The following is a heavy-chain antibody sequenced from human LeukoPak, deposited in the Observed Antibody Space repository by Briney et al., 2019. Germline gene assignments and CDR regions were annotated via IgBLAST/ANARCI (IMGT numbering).Heavy chain of an antibody. Sequence: GGSLRLSCAPSGFTFSSYAMCWVRQAPGKGLEWVSGIFGSGGSTHYADSVKGRFTIYRDNSKNTVYLQMNSLRAEDTAVYYCAKTTTGYSSGRFPGWPVDYWGQGTLVTVSS. CDR1: GFTFSSYA. V-gene: IGHV3-23*01. CDR3: AKTTTGYSSGRFPGWPVDY. D-gene: IGHD6-19*01. CDR2: IFGSGGST. J-gene: IGHJ4*02.